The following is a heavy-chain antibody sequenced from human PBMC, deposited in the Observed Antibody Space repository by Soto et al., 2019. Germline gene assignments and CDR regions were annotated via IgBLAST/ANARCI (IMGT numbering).Heavy chain of an antibody. CDR2: ISYDGSNK. D-gene: IGHD2-2*01. J-gene: IGHJ4*02. CDR1: GFTFSSYG. Sequence: PGGSLRLSCAASGFTFSSYGMHWVRQAPGKGLEWVAVISYDGSNKYYADSVKGRFTISRDNSKNTLYLQMNSLRAEGTAVYYCAKDCSSTSCQYGYWGQGTLVTVSS. V-gene: IGHV3-30*18. CDR3: AKDCSSTSCQYGY.